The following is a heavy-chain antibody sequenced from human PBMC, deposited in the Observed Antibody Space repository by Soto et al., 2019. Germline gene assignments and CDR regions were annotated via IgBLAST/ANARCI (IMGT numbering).Heavy chain of an antibody. J-gene: IGHJ4*02. CDR2: ISGSGGST. V-gene: IGHV3-23*01. CDR3: AKIGTSSSVSLPLVLLDY. CDR1: GFTFSSYA. Sequence: GGSLRLSCAASGFTFSSYAMSWVRQAPGKGLEWVSAISGSGGSTYYAGSVKGRFTISRDNSKNTLYLQMNNLRVEDTAVYYCAKIGTSSSVSLPLVLLDYWGQGALVTVSS. D-gene: IGHD6-6*01.